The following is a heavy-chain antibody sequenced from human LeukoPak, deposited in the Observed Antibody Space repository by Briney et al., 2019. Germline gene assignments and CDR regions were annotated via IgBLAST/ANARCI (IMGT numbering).Heavy chain of an antibody. D-gene: IGHD6-13*01. J-gene: IGHJ5*02. V-gene: IGHV4-4*07. CDR3: ARDRSSSYTRDWFDP. CDR2: IYNSESI. Sequence: SETLSPTCTVSGGSINGYYWSWIRQPAGKGLEWIGRIYNSESINYNPSLKSRVTMSIDTSKSQFSLKLNSVTAADTAVYYCARDRSSSYTRDWFDPWGQGALVTVSS. CDR1: GGSINGYY.